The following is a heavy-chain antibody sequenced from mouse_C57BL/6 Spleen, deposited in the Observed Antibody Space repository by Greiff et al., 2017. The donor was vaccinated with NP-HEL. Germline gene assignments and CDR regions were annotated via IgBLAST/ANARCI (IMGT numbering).Heavy chain of an antibody. D-gene: IGHD2-3*01. CDR1: GYTFTSYW. J-gene: IGHJ4*01. V-gene: IGHV1-59*01. CDR2: IDPSDSYT. CDR3: AREEVYDGLYYAMDY. Sequence: QVQLQQPGAELVRPGTSVKLSCKASGYTFTSYWMHWVKQRPGQGLEWIGVIDPSDSYTKYNQKFKGKATLTVDTSYSTAYMQLSSLTSEDSAVYYCAREEVYDGLYYAMDYWGQGTSVTVSS.